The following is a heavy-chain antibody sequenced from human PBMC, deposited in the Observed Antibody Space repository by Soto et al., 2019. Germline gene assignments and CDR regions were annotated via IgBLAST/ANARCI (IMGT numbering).Heavy chain of an antibody. D-gene: IGHD5-12*01. J-gene: IGHJ6*02. CDR1: GGTFRSYA. CDR3: AEVGFVWDIVSPIPSPYYYYYGMDV. V-gene: IGHV1-69*06. Sequence: SVKVSCQSSGGTFRSYALSWVRQAPGQGLEWMGGIIPIFGTANYAQKFQGRVTMTADKSTSTASMELSSLRAEDTAVYYWAEVGFVWDIVSPIPSPYYYYYGMDVWGQGTTVTVSS. CDR2: IIPIFGTA.